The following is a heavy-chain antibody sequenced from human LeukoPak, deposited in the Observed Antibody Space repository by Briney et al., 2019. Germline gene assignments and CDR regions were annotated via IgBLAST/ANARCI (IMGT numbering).Heavy chain of an antibody. CDR3: ARVVGKYYYYYYMDV. Sequence: PGGSLRLSCAASGFTFSSYEMNWVRQAPGKGLEWVSYISSSGSTIYYADSVKGRFTISRDNAENSLYLQMNSLRAEDTAVYYCARVVGKYYYYYYMDVWGKGTTVTVSS. V-gene: IGHV3-48*03. CDR2: ISSSGSTI. J-gene: IGHJ6*03. D-gene: IGHD1-26*01. CDR1: GFTFSSYE.